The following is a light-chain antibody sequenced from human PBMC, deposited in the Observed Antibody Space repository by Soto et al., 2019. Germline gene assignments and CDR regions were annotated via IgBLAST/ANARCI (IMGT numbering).Light chain of an antibody. J-gene: IGLJ7*01. CDR2: DVS. Sequence: QSALTQPASVSGSPGQSITISCTGTSSDVGGYNYVSWYQQHPGKAPTLMIYDVSNRPSGVSNLFSGSKSGNTASLTISGVQAEDEADYYCCSYTSSSTLAVFGGGTQLTVL. CDR3: CSYTSSSTLAV. CDR1: SSDVGGYNY. V-gene: IGLV2-14*01.